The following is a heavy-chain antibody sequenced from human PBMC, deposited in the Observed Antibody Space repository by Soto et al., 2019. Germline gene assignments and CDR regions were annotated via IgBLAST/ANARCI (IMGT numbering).Heavy chain of an antibody. CDR3: AKALGYSSSSFGY. CDR2: ISYDGSNK. D-gene: IGHD6-6*01. Sequence: QVQLVESGGGVVQPGRSLRLSCAASGFTFSSYGMHWVRQAPGKGLEWVAVISYDGSNKYYADSVKGRFTISRDNSKNTLYLQMNSLRAEDTAVYYCAKALGYSSSSFGYWGQGTLVTVSS. CDR1: GFTFSSYG. J-gene: IGHJ4*02. V-gene: IGHV3-30*18.